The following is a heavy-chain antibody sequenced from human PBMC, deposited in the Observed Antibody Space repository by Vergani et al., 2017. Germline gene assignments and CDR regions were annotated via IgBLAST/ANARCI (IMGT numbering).Heavy chain of an antibody. CDR3: AKGGTVIAVSLEYNGFLDV. V-gene: IGHV3-30*18. D-gene: IGHD1-1*01. J-gene: IGHJ6*04. CDR1: GFSFSSHA. CDR2: ISNDGSKK. Sequence: QVQLVESGGGVVQPGESLRLSCAASGFSFSSHAIHWVRQAPGKGLEWVAVISNDGSKKYYADSVKGRFTISRDNSKTTLDLKMNGLRTQDTAVYYCAKGGTVIAVSLEYNGFLDVWGKGTRVTVSA.